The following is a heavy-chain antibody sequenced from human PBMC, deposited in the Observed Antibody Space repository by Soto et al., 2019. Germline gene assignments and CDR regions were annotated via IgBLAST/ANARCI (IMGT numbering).Heavy chain of an antibody. CDR1: GYTFTSYD. D-gene: IGHD6-13*01. Sequence: QVQLVQSGAEVKKPGASVKVSCKASGYTFTSYDINWVRQATGQGLEWMGWMNPNRGNTGYAQKFQGRATMTRNTPLTXAXLELSSLRSEDTAVYYCARRGYSSSWYYYYYYGMDVWGQGTTVTVSS. CDR3: ARRGYSSSWYYYYYYGMDV. V-gene: IGHV1-8*01. CDR2: MNPNRGNT. J-gene: IGHJ6*02.